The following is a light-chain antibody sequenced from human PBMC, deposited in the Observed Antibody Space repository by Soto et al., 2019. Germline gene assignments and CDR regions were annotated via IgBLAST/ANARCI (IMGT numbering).Light chain of an antibody. CDR3: QQYGSSPRVT. J-gene: IGKJ4*01. V-gene: IGKV3-20*01. CDR2: GAS. Sequence: EIVLTQSPGTLSLSPGERATLSCRASQSVSNSYLAWYQQKPGQAPRLLIYGASSRATGIPDRFSGSGSGTDFTLTISRLEPEDLAVYYCQQYGSSPRVTFGGGTKVEIK. CDR1: QSVSNSY.